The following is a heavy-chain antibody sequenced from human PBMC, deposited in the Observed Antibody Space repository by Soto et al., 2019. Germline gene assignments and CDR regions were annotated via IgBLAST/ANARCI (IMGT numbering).Heavy chain of an antibody. CDR1: GYTFTSYA. J-gene: IGHJ4*02. V-gene: IGHV1-3*01. CDR3: ARGAFGVVITHYYFDH. Sequence: ASVKVSCKASGYTFTSYAMHWVRQAPGQRLEWMGWINAGNGNTKYSQKFQGRVTITRDTSASTAYMELSSLRSEDTAVYYCARGAFGVVITHYYFDHWGQGTLVTVSS. D-gene: IGHD3-3*01. CDR2: INAGNGNT.